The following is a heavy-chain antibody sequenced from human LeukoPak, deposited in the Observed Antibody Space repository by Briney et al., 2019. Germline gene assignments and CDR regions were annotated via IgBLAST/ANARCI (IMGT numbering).Heavy chain of an antibody. V-gene: IGHV3-11*01. D-gene: IGHD6-13*01. Sequence: GGSLRLSCAASRFTFSDYYMSWIRQAPGKGLEWVSYISSSGSTIYYADSVKGRFTISRDNAKNSLYLQMNSLGAEDTAVYYCARGRYSSSWYRFDYWGQGTLVTVSS. CDR1: RFTFSDYY. J-gene: IGHJ4*02. CDR2: ISSSGSTI. CDR3: ARGRYSSSWYRFDY.